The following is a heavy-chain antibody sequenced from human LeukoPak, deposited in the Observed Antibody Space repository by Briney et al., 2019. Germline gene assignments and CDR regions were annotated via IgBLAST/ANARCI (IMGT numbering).Heavy chain of an antibody. J-gene: IGHJ4*02. CDR1: GYTFTSYG. CDR2: ISAYNGNT. D-gene: IGHD5-18*01. V-gene: IGHV1-18*01. Sequence: ASVKVSCKASGYTFTSYGISWVRQAPGQGLEWMGWISAYNGNTNYAQKLQGRVTTTTDTSTSTAYMELRSLRSDDTAVYYCARDGYSYGIWAYYFDYWGRGTLVTVSS. CDR3: ARDGYSYGIWAYYFDY.